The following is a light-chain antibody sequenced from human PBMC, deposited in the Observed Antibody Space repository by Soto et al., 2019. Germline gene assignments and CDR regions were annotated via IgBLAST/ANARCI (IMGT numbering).Light chain of an antibody. Sequence: EIVLTQSPGTLSLSPGERATLSCRASQSVSTSYLAWYQQKPGQAPRLLIYGASSRATGIPDRFSGSGSGEDFTLTISRLDPEDFAVYYCQQYGSVPLTFGGGTKVEIK. V-gene: IGKV3-20*01. CDR1: QSVSTSY. CDR3: QQYGSVPLT. CDR2: GAS. J-gene: IGKJ4*01.